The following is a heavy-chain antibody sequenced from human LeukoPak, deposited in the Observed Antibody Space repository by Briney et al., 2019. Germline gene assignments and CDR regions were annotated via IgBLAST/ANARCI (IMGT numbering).Heavy chain of an antibody. CDR2: ISGSGGST. Sequence: PGGSLRLSCAASGFTFSSYSMSWVRQAPGKGLEWLSAISGSGGSTYYADSVKGRFTISRDNAKNSLYLQMNSLRAEDTAVYYCARHYYGSGRIDYWGQGTLVTVSS. D-gene: IGHD3-10*01. V-gene: IGHV3-23*01. CDR3: ARHYYGSGRIDY. J-gene: IGHJ4*02. CDR1: GFTFSSYS.